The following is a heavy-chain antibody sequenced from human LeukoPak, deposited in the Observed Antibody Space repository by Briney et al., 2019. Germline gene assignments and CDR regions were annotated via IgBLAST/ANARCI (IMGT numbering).Heavy chain of an antibody. J-gene: IGHJ4*02. D-gene: IGHD2-15*01. CDR2: ISGSGSSS. CDR3: ASGRGGRGGINYFDY. CDR1: GFIFSSYA. V-gene: IGHV3-23*01. Sequence: GGSLRVSGAASGFIFSSYAMSWVRQAPGKGLEWVSAISGSGSSSYYADSVKGRFTISRDNSKNTLYLQMNSLRAEDTALYYCASGRGGRGGINYFDYWGQGTLVTVSS.